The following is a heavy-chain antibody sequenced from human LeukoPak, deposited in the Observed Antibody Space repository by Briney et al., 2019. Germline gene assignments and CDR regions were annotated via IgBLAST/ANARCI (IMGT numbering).Heavy chain of an antibody. Sequence: PGGSLRPSCAASGFTFSSYGMHWVRQAPGKGLERVAVIWHDGSNQYYADSVKGRFTISRDNSKNTLYLQMNSLRVEDTAVYYCARDDSADLWGQGTLVTVSS. CDR1: GFTFSSYG. CDR2: IWHDGSNQ. D-gene: IGHD3-22*01. J-gene: IGHJ5*02. CDR3: ARDDSADL. V-gene: IGHV3-33*01.